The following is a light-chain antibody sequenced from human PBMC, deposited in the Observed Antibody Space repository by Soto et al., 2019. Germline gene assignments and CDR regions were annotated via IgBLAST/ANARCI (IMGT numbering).Light chain of an antibody. J-gene: IGLJ3*02. CDR2: EDN. CDR3: QSYDSSTLWV. V-gene: IGLV6-57*03. Sequence: NFLLTQTHSVSESPGKTVTISCTRSSGSIASNYVQWYQQRPGSAPTTVIYEDNQRPSGVPDRFSGSIDSSSNSASLTISGLKTEDEADYYCQSYDSSTLWVFGGGTKLTVL. CDR1: SGSIASNY.